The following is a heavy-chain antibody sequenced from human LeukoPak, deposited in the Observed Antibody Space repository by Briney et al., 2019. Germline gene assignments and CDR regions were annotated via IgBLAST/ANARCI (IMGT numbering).Heavy chain of an antibody. D-gene: IGHD6-19*01. J-gene: IGHJ4*02. CDR2: ISAYNGNT. V-gene: IGHV1-18*01. CDR3: ARDHSSGWYVGGYFDY. CDR1: GYTFTSYG. Sequence: ASVKVSCKASGYTFTSYGISWVRQAPGQGLEWMGWISAYNGNTNYAQKLQGRVTMTTDTSTSTAYMELRSLRSDDTAVYYCARDHSSGWYVGGYFDYWGQGTLVTVS.